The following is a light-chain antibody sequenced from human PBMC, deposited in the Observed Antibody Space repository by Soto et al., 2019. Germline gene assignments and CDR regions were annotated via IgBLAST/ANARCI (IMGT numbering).Light chain of an antibody. V-gene: IGKV3-15*01. Sequence: EIVMTQSPATLSVSPGARATLYCRAGQNIHTNLACYQQKPGQAPRLLFYGASTGATVRPARFSGSGAGTEFTPTITSLQAEDCAVYYCQQYYNCPRTFGQGTKVDIK. CDR1: QNIHTN. J-gene: IGKJ1*01. CDR2: GAS. CDR3: QQYYNCPRT.